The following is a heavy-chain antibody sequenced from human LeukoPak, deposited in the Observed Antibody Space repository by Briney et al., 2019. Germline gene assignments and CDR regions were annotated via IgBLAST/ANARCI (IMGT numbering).Heavy chain of an antibody. D-gene: IGHD1-26*01. CDR1: GFSFRNYV. V-gene: IGHV3-23*01. CDR3: AKETSSGNFVTIDC. J-gene: IGHJ4*02. CDR2: ITGDGGGT. Sequence: GGSLRLSCAASGFSFRNYVMSWVRQTPAKRLEWVSGITGDGGGTNHADSVKGRFFISRDNSKNTLYLQMNSRRAEDTAVYYCAKETSSGNFVTIDCWGQGALVTVSS.